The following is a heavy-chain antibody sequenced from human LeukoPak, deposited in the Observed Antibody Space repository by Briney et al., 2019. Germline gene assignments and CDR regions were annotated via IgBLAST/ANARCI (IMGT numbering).Heavy chain of an antibody. V-gene: IGHV5-51*01. CDR2: IYPGDSDT. Sequence: GESLKISCKGSGYSFTSYWIGWVRQMPGKGLEWMGIIYPGDSDTRYSPSFQGQVTISADKSISTAYLQWSSLKASDTAMYYCARLAPWYSSGWYLDYWGQGTLVTVSS. CDR3: ARLAPWYSSGWYLDY. J-gene: IGHJ4*02. D-gene: IGHD6-19*01. CDR1: GYSFTSYW.